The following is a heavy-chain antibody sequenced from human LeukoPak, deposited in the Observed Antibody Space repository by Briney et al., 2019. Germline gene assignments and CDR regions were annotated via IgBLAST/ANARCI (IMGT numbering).Heavy chain of an antibody. CDR2: ISSSGSTI. CDR1: GFTFSDYY. J-gene: IGHJ3*02. Sequence: GGSLRLSCAASGFTFSDYYMSWIRQAPGKGLGWVSYISSSGSTIYYADSVKGRFTISRDNAKNSLYLQMNSLRAEDTAAYYCARDGPLGAFDIWGQGTMVTVSS. V-gene: IGHV3-11*01. CDR3: ARDGPLGAFDI.